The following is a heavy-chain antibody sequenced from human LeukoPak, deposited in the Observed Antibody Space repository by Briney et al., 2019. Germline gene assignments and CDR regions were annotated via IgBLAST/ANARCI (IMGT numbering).Heavy chain of an antibody. D-gene: IGHD4-23*01. V-gene: IGHV4-30-2*01. Sequence: PSETLSLTCTVSGGSISSGGYYWSWIRQPPGKGLVWIGYIYHSGSTYYNPSLKSRVTISVDRSKNQFSLKLSSVTAADTAVYYCARAERETTTVDFDPWGQGTLVTVSS. CDR2: IYHSGST. J-gene: IGHJ5*02. CDR1: GGSISSGGYY. CDR3: ARAERETTTVDFDP.